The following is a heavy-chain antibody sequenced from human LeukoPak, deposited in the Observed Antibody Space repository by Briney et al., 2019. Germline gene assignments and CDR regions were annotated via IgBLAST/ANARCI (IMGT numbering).Heavy chain of an antibody. CDR1: GFTFSSYS. Sequence: GGSLRLSCAASGFTFSSYSMNWVRQAPGKGLEWVSSISSSSSYIYYADSVKGRFTISRDNAKNSLYLQMNSLRAEDTAVYYCASWVPVGGEVPFDYWGQGTLVTVSS. V-gene: IGHV3-21*01. J-gene: IGHJ4*02. D-gene: IGHD3-16*01. CDR3: ASWVPVGGEVPFDY. CDR2: ISSSSSYI.